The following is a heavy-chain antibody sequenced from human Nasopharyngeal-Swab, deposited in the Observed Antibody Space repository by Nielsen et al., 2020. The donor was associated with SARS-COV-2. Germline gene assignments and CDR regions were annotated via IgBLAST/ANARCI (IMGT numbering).Heavy chain of an antibody. CDR2: ISAYNGNT. CDR3: ARAPDSSSWYISIDWFDP. V-gene: IGHV1-18*01. D-gene: IGHD6-13*01. Sequence: WVRQAPGQGLEWMGWISAYNGNTNYAQKLQGRVTMTTDTSTSTACMELKSLRSDDTAVYYCARAPDSSSWYISIDWFDPWGQGTLGTVSS. J-gene: IGHJ5*02.